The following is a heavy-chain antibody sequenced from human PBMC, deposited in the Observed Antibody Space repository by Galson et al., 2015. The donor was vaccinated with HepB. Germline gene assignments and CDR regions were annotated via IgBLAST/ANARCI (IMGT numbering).Heavy chain of an antibody. CDR1: GYTFTSYG. J-gene: IGHJ5*02. Sequence: SVKVSCKASGYTFTSYGISWVRQAPGQGLEWMGWISAYNGNTNYAQKLQGRVTMTTDTSTSTAYMELRSLRSDDTAVYYCASTRGYYYVGHSSQPFDPWGQGTLVTVSS. CDR3: ASTRGYYYVGHSSQPFDP. V-gene: IGHV1-18*04. D-gene: IGHD3-22*01. CDR2: ISAYNGNT.